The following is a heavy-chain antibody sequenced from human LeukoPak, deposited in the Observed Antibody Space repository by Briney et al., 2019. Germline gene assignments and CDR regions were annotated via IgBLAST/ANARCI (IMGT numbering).Heavy chain of an antibody. D-gene: IGHD6-19*01. Sequence: PSETLSLTCAVYGGSFSGYYWSWIRQPPGKGLEWIGEINHSGSTNYNPSLKSRVTISVDTSKNQFSLKLSSVTAADTAVYYCAVSGWYYMGYFDYWGQGTLVTVSS. J-gene: IGHJ4*02. CDR1: GGSFSGYY. V-gene: IGHV4-34*01. CDR2: INHSGST. CDR3: AVSGWYYMGYFDY.